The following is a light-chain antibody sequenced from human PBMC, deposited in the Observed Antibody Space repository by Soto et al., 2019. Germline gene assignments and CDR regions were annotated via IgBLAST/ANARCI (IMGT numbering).Light chain of an antibody. CDR1: QSVRSSH. V-gene: IGKV3-20*01. Sequence: LSPGERATLSCRASQSVRSSHLAWYQQMPGQAPRLLIYGTSNRATGIPDRFSGSGSGTDFTLTISRLEPEDFAVYYCQQYSSSPLTFGGGTKVDIK. J-gene: IGKJ4*01. CDR2: GTS. CDR3: QQYSSSPLT.